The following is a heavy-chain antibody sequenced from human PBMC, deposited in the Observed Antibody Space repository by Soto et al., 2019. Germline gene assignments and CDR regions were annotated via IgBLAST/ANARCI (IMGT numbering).Heavy chain of an antibody. CDR3: ARLVGDILTGYYVDY. CDR1: GYSFTSYW. D-gene: IGHD3-9*01. CDR2: IDPSDSYT. V-gene: IGHV5-10-1*01. J-gene: IGHJ4*02. Sequence: GESLKISCKGSGYSFTSYWIGWVRQMPGKGLEWMGRIDPSDSYTNYSPSFQGHVTISADKSISTAYLQWSSLKASDTAMYYCARLVGDILTGYYVDYWGQGTLVTAPQ.